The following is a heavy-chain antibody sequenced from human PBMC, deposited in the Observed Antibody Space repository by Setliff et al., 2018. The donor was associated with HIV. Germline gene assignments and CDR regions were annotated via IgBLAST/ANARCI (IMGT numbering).Heavy chain of an antibody. CDR3: ARFANYYHTSGYGWFDP. Sequence: GGSLRLSCAASGFTFNYFWMSWVRQAPGKGLEWVANIKQDGSEKNYVDSVKGRFTISRDTAKNSLYLQMNSLRVEDTAVYYCARFANYYHTSGYGWFDPWGQGTLVTVSS. V-gene: IGHV3-7*01. J-gene: IGHJ5*02. D-gene: IGHD3-22*01. CDR1: GFTFNYFW. CDR2: IKQDGSEK.